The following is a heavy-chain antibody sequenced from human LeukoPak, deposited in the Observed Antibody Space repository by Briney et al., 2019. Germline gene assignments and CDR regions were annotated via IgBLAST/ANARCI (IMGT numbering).Heavy chain of an antibody. D-gene: IGHD2-15*01. CDR2: MSSSDDGR. J-gene: IGHJ4*02. Sequence: GGSLRLSCATSGFSFSSYAMSWVRQAPGKGLEWVSAMSSSDDGRYYAASVRGRFTISRDTCRSTLYLQMNSLRAEDAAVYYCAKAPVTSCRGAFCYPFDYWGQGTLVTVSS. V-gene: IGHV3-23*01. CDR1: GFSFSSYA. CDR3: AKAPVTSCRGAFCYPFDY.